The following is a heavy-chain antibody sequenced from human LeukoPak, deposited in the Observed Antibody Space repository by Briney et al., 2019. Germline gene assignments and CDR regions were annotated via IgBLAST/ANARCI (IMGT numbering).Heavy chain of an antibody. J-gene: IGHJ3*02. D-gene: IGHD3-10*01. CDR2: IYYSGST. Sequence: SETLSLTCTVSGGSISSSSYYWGWIRQPPGKGLEWIGSIYYSGSTYYNPSLKSRVTISVDTSKNQFSLKLSSVTAADTAVYYCAREETVGELHDAFDIWGQGTMVTVSS. CDR1: GGSISSSSYY. V-gene: IGHV4-39*07. CDR3: AREETVGELHDAFDI.